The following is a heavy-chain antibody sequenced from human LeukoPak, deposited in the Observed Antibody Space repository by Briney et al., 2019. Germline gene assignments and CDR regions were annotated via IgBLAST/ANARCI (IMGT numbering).Heavy chain of an antibody. V-gene: IGHV4-30-4*08. CDR2: IYYSGST. CDR1: GGSISSGDYY. Sequence: SETLSLTCTVSGGSISSGDYYWSWIRQPPGKGLEWIGYIYYSGSTYYNPSLKSRVTISVDTSKNQFSLKLSSVTAADTAVYYCASSVVPAAHYYFDYWGQGTLVTVSS. D-gene: IGHD2-2*01. J-gene: IGHJ4*02. CDR3: ASSVVPAAHYYFDY.